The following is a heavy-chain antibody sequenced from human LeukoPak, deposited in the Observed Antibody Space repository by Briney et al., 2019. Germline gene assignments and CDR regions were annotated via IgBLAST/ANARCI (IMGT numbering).Heavy chain of an antibody. V-gene: IGHV3-11*01. CDR1: GFTFSDYY. CDR3: ARAGGINDCSTTSCYLGALDI. Sequence: KPGGSLRLSCAASGFTFSDYYMSWIRQAPGKGLEWVSYIDSSGGTIYYADSVKGRFTISRDNAKNSLYLQMNSLRAEDTAVYYCARAGGINDCSTTSCYLGALDIWGQGTMVTVSS. D-gene: IGHD2-2*01. J-gene: IGHJ3*02. CDR2: IDSSGGTI.